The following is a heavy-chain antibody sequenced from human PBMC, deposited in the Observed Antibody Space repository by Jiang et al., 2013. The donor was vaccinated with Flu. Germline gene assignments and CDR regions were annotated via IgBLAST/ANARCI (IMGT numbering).Heavy chain of an antibody. CDR3: ARGRWLVRGWFDP. CDR1: GGSFSGYY. D-gene: IGHD6-19*01. Sequence: LLKPSETLSLTCAVYGGSFSGYYWSWIRQPPGKGLEWIGEINHSGSTNYNPSLKSRVTISVDTSKNQFSLKLSSVTAADTAVYYCARGRWLVRGWFDPWGQGTLVTVSS. J-gene: IGHJ5*02. V-gene: IGHV4-34*01. CDR2: INHSGST.